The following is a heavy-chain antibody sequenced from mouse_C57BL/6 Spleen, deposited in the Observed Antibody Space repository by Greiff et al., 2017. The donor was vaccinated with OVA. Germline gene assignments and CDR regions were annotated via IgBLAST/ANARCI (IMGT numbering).Heavy chain of an antibody. CDR1: GFTFSDYY. J-gene: IGHJ4*01. D-gene: IGHD2-10*01. CDR2: INYDGSST. V-gene: IGHV5-16*01. CDR3: ARALPLAKYYYAMDY. Sequence: EVQVVESEGGLVQPGSSMKLSCTASGFTFSDYYMAWVRQVPEKGLEWVANINYDGSSTYYLDSLKSRFIISRDNAKNILYLQMSSLKSEDTATYYCARALPLAKYYYAMDYWGQGTSVTVSS.